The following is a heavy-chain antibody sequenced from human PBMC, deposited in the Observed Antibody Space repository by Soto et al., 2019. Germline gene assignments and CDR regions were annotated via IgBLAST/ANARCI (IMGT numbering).Heavy chain of an antibody. Sequence: QVQLEQSGAEVQKTGCSLKVSCKASGGTFSSYTISWVRQAPGQGLEWMGRIIPILGIANYAQTFQGRVTLTADKSTSTAYMELISLRSEDPAVYYCASVESMDVWGQGVTVTVSS. D-gene: IGHD2-15*01. J-gene: IGHJ6*02. CDR3: ASVESMDV. CDR1: GGTFSSYT. CDR2: IIPILGIA. V-gene: IGHV1-69*02.